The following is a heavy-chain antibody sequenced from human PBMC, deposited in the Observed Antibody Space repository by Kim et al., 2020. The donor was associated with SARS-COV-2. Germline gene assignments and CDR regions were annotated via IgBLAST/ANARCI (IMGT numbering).Heavy chain of an antibody. D-gene: IGHD6-19*01. CDR2: IYYSGST. CDR3: ARHGPDSSGSYFQY. V-gene: IGHV4-59*08. J-gene: IGHJ4*02. Sequence: SETLSLTCTVSGGSISSYYWSWIRQPPGKGLEWIGYIYYSGSTNHNPSLTSRVTLSVDTSKNQFSLKLSSGTAADTAVYYCARHGPDSSGSYFQYWGQGT. CDR1: GGSISSYY.